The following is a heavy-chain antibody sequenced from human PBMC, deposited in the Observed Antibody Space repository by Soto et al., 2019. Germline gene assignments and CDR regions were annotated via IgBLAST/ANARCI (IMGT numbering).Heavy chain of an antibody. D-gene: IGHD2-15*01. CDR3: ARIRSAWSDFHSYSLDV. CDR2: ISYDSTKT. J-gene: IGHJ6*02. V-gene: IGHV3-30*03. CDR1: GFTFNSYG. Sequence: QVQLVESGGGVVQPGRSLRLSCAASGFTFNSYGMHWVRQGPGNGLEWVAFISYDSTKTYYADSVKGRFTISRDNSNSALYVQMKSLTGEDTAVYYCARIRSAWSDFHSYSLDVWGQGTTVTVSS.